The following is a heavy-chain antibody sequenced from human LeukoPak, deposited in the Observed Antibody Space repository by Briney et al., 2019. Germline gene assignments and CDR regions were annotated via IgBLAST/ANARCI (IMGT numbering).Heavy chain of an antibody. V-gene: IGHV3-30*04. Sequence: GGSLRLSCAASGFTFSSYAMHWVRQAPGKGLEWVAVISYGGSNKYYADSVKGRFTISRDNSKNTLYLQMNSLRAEDTAVYYCAKDPHIAVAGTPDYWGQGTLVTVSS. CDR1: GFTFSSYA. J-gene: IGHJ4*02. D-gene: IGHD6-19*01. CDR2: ISYGGSNK. CDR3: AKDPHIAVAGTPDY.